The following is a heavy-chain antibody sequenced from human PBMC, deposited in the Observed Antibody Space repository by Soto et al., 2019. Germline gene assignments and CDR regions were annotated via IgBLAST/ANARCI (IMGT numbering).Heavy chain of an antibody. Sequence: XGTLSLTCTVSGGSVRSDSFYWSWIRQPPGKGLEWIAFIYHSGSTNYNPSLNSRVTISVDTSKNRFSLKLTSVTAADTAMYYCARVPLPSVAVADVYYLDYWGQGTLVTVSS. J-gene: IGHJ4*02. V-gene: IGHV4-61*01. CDR2: IYHSGST. CDR3: ARVPLPSVAVADVYYLDY. CDR1: GGSVRSDSFY. D-gene: IGHD6-19*01.